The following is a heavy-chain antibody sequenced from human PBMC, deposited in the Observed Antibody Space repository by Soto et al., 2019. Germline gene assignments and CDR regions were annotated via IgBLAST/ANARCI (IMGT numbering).Heavy chain of an antibody. V-gene: IGHV4-31*03. CDR2: IYYSGST. CDR1: GGSISSGGYY. D-gene: IGHD4-17*01. Sequence: QVQLQESGPGLVKPSQTLSLTCTVSGGSISSGGYYWSWIRQHPGQGLEWIGYIYYSGSTYYNPSLKSRVTISVDTSKNQCSLKLSSVTAADTAVYYCARATTVTTFHGMDVWGQGTTVTVSS. J-gene: IGHJ6*02. CDR3: ARATTVTTFHGMDV.